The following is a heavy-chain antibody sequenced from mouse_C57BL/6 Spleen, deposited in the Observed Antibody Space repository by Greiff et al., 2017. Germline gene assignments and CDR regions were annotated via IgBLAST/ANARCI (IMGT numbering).Heavy chain of an antibody. V-gene: IGHV1-54*01. CDR3: ARSTTVVAPFAY. Sequence: VQLQQSGAELVRPGTSVKVSCKASGYAFTNYLIAWVKQRPGQGLEWIGVINPGSGGTNYNEKFKGKATLTADTSSSTAYMQLSSLTSEDSAVYFCARSTTVVAPFAYWGQGTLVTVSA. CDR2: INPGSGGT. D-gene: IGHD1-1*01. CDR1: GYAFTNYL. J-gene: IGHJ3*01.